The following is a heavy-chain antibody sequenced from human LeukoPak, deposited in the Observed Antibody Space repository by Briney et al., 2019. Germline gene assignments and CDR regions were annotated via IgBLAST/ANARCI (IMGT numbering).Heavy chain of an antibody. CDR1: GDSISSNSYY. V-gene: IGHV3-11*05. CDR2: ISSSSSYT. CDR3: ARDRTFDY. J-gene: IGHJ4*02. Sequence: LSLTCTVSGDSISSNSYYWGWIRQAPGKGLEWVSYISSSSSYTNYADSVKGRFTISRDNAKNSLYLQMNSLRAEDTAVYYCARDRTFDYWGQGTLVTVSS.